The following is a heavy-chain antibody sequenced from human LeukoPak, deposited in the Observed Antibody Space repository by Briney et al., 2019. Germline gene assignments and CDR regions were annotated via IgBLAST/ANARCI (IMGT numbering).Heavy chain of an antibody. CDR2: IYYSGST. D-gene: IGHD6-13*01. CDR1: GGSISSSSYY. CDR3: ARDIAEGRFDP. V-gene: IGHV4-39*07. J-gene: IGHJ5*02. Sequence: SETLSLTCTVSGGSISSSSYYWGWIRQPPGKGLEWIGSIYYSGSTYYNPSLKSRVTISVDTSKNQFSLKLSSVTAADTAVYYCARDIAEGRFDPWGQGTLVTVSS.